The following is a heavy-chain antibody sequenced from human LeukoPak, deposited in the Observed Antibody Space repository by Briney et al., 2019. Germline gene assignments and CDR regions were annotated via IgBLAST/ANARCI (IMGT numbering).Heavy chain of an antibody. D-gene: IGHD3-22*01. CDR3: ARLPYYYYDSSGYPSDAFDI. CDR2: IYYSGST. Sequence: PSETLSLTCTVSGGSISSSSYYWGWIRQPPGKGLEWIGSIYYSGSTYYNPSPKSRVTISVDTSKNQFSLKLSSVTAADTAVYYCARLPYYYYDSSGYPSDAFDIWGQGTMVTVSS. J-gene: IGHJ3*02. CDR1: GGSISSSSYY. V-gene: IGHV4-39*01.